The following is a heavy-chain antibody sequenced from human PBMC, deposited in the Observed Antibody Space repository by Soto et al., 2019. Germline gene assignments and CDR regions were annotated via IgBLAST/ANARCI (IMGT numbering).Heavy chain of an antibody. CDR2: IYYSGST. CDR3: ARDVAGGYYFDY. Sequence: PSETLSLTCTVSGGSISSYYWSWIRQPPGKGLEWIGYIYYSGSTNYNPSLKSRVTISVDTSKNQFSLKLSSVTAADTAVYYCARDVAGGYYFDYWGQGTLVTVSS. V-gene: IGHV4-59*01. J-gene: IGHJ4*02. D-gene: IGHD6-19*01. CDR1: GGSISSYY.